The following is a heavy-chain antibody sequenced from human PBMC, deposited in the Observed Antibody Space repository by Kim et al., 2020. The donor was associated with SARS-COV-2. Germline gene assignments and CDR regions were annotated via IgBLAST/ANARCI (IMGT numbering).Heavy chain of an antibody. Sequence: SVKGRFTISRGNSKSTVYLQMNSLRAEDTAVYYCARDRDGYSYGSSGMDVWGQGTTVTVSS. D-gene: IGHD5-18*01. V-gene: IGHV3-30*07. J-gene: IGHJ6*02. CDR3: ARDRDGYSYGSSGMDV.